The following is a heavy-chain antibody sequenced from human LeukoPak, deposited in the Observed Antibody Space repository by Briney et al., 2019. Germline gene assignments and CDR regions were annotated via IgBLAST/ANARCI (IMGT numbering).Heavy chain of an antibody. CDR3: ARTPTVSPAGYYYMDV. J-gene: IGHJ6*03. V-gene: IGHV3-11*01. D-gene: IGHD4-17*01. Sequence: GGSLRLSCAASGFTFSDYYMSWIRQAPGKGLEWVSYISSSGSTIYYADSVKGRITISRDNAKNSLYLQMDSLRAEDTAVYYCARTPTVSPAGYYYMDVWGKGTTVTVSS. CDR1: GFTFSDYY. CDR2: ISSSGSTI.